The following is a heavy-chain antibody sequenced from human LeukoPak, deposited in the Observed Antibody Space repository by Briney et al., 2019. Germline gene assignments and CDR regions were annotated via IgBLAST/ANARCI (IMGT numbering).Heavy chain of an antibody. J-gene: IGHJ6*04. D-gene: IGHD4-17*01. CDR3: ARDHPPLSDGDYYYYGMDV. CDR1: GGSFSGYY. V-gene: IGHV4-34*01. Sequence: SETLSLTCAVYGGSFSGYYWSWIRQPPRKELEWIGEINHSGSTNYNPSLKTRVTISVDTSKNQFSLKLSSVTAADTAVYYCARDHPPLSDGDYYYYGMDVWGKGTTVTVSS. CDR2: INHSGST.